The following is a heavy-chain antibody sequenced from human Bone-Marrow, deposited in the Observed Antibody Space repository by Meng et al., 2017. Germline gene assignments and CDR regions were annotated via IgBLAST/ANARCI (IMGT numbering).Heavy chain of an antibody. J-gene: IGHJ5*02. Sequence: GESLKIPCPASGFNLNSYEFNWVRQAPGKGLEWVSYISSTGNTIYYADSMKGRFTISRDNAKNSLYLQMDSLTAEDTAFYYCVRDPKNIYSSGTEGDSWGQGPRVTVSS. V-gene: IGHV3-48*03. CDR1: GFNLNSYE. CDR2: ISSTGNTI. CDR3: VRDPKNIYSSGTEGDS. D-gene: IGHD3-10*01.